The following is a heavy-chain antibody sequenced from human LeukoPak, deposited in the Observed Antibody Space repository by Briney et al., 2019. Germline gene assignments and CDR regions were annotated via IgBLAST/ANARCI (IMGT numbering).Heavy chain of an antibody. V-gene: IGHV3-48*01. CDR3: ARDRWNDGGWFDP. Sequence: PGGSLRLSCAASGFTFSSYSMNWVRQAPGKGLEWVSYISSSSSTIYYADSVKGRFTISRDNAKNSLYLQMNSLRAEDTAVYHCARDRWNDGGWFDPWGQGTLVTVSS. J-gene: IGHJ5*02. CDR1: GFTFSSYS. CDR2: ISSSSSTI. D-gene: IGHD1-1*01.